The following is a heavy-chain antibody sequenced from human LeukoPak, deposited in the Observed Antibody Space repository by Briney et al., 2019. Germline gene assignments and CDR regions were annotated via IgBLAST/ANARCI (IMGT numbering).Heavy chain of an antibody. V-gene: IGHV1-69*13. CDR2: IMPFFGTT. Sequence: ASVKVSCKASGGTFNSYAISWVRQAPGQGLEWMGGIMPFFGTTNYAQKFQGRVTITADESTSTAYMELSSLRSEDTAVYYCSQYSGYDFHYGMDVWGQGTTVTVSS. CDR3: SQYSGYDFHYGMDV. J-gene: IGHJ6*02. D-gene: IGHD5-12*01. CDR1: GGTFNSYA.